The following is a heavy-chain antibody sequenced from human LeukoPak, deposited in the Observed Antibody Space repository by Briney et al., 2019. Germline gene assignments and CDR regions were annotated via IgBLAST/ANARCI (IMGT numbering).Heavy chain of an antibody. V-gene: IGHV5-51*01. CDR3: ARQPEYYYDSSGGYFDY. J-gene: IGHJ4*02. CDR1: GYSFTSYW. D-gene: IGHD3-22*01. Sequence: GESLKISCKGSGYSFTSYWIGWVRQMPGKGLEWMGIIYPGDSDTRYSPSFQGQVTISADKSISTAYLQWSSLKASDTAMYYCARQPEYYYDSSGGYFDYWGQGTLVTVSS. CDR2: IYPGDSDT.